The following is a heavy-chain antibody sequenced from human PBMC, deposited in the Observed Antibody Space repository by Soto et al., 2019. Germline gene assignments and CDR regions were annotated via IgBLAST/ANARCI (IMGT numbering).Heavy chain of an antibody. D-gene: IGHD3-9*01. CDR3: ARGPPALFSTAAPFDP. J-gene: IGHJ5*02. V-gene: IGHV4-31*03. CDR2: IYYSGST. Sequence: SETLSLTCTVSGGSISSGGYYWSWIRQHPGKGLEWIGYIYYSGSTYYNPSLKSRVTISVDTSKNQFSLKLSSVTAADTAVYYCARGPPALFSTAAPFDPWGQGTLVTVSS. CDR1: GGSISSGGYY.